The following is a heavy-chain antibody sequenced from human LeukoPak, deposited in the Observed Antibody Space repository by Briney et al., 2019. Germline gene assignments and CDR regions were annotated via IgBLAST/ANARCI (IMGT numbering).Heavy chain of an antibody. D-gene: IGHD3-22*01. CDR2: ISSSSSYI. CDR1: GFTFSSYS. J-gene: IGHJ3*02. CDR3: ARDYMIVDVGVAFDI. Sequence: GGSLRLSCAASGFTFSSYSMNWVRQAPGKGLEWVSSISSSSSYIYYADSVKGRFTISRDNAKNSLYLQMNSLRAEDTAVYYCARDYMIVDVGVAFDIWGQGTMVTVSS. V-gene: IGHV3-21*01.